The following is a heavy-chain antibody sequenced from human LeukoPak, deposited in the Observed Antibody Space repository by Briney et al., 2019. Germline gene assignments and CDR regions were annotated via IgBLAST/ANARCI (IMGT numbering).Heavy chain of an antibody. J-gene: IGHJ4*02. V-gene: IGHV3-23*01. D-gene: IGHD5-18*01. Sequence: PGGSLRLSCAASGFTFSSYAMSGVRQAPGKGLEWVSAISGSGGSTYYADSVKGRFTISRDNSKNTLYLQTNSLRAEDTAVYYCAKHADTAMVGDYFDYWGQGTLVTVSS. CDR3: AKHADTAMVGDYFDY. CDR2: ISGSGGST. CDR1: GFTFSSYA.